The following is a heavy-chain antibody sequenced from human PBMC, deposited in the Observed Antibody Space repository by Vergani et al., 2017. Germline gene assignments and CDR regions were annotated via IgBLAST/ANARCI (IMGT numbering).Heavy chain of an antibody. D-gene: IGHD3-16*01. J-gene: IGHJ4*02. CDR2: ILGSGST. Sequence: QVPPQESGPGLVTPSQTLSLTCTVSGASMSSVGYYLTWTRQSAGNRLEWIGDILGSGSTNYNPSLKSRVTISLDTSKNQFSLKLSSVTAADTALYFCARHDRKTYTATMGWYDYWGQGILVTVSS. V-gene: IGHV4-61*02. CDR3: ARHDRKTYTATMGWYDY. CDR1: GASMSSVGYY.